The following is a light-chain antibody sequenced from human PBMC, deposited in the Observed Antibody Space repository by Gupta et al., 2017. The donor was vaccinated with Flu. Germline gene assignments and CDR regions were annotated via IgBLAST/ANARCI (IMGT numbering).Light chain of an antibody. CDR2: DAS. CDR3: QQTYSNRIFT. J-gene: IGKJ3*01. Sequence: IQMTQSPSSLSASVGDRVTITCRASQSIRTSLNWYQQKPGKAPKVLIYDASTLQSGVPSRFSGRGSGTDFTLTISSLQPEDIATYYCQQTYSNRIFTFGPGTTVDIK. V-gene: IGKV1-39*01. CDR1: QSIRTS.